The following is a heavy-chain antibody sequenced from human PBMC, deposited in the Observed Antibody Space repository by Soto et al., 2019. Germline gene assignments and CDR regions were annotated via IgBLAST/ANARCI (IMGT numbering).Heavy chain of an antibody. CDR1: GGTFSSYT. V-gene: IGHV1-69*02. CDR3: ARGGGEGIYYFDY. J-gene: IGHJ4*02. Sequence: SVKVSCKASGGTFSSYTISWVRQAPGQGLEWMGRIIPILGIANYAQKFQGRVTITADKSTSTAYMELSSLRSEDTAVYYCARGGGEGIYYFDYWGQGTLVTVSS. D-gene: IGHD3-16*01. CDR2: IIPILGIA.